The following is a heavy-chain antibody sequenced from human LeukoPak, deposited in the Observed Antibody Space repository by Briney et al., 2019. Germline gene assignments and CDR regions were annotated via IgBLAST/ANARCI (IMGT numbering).Heavy chain of an antibody. D-gene: IGHD3-9*01. CDR3: ARDTYYDILTGPSRLDV. J-gene: IGHJ6*04. CDR1: AFSVSSNY. CDR2: ISSSSSYI. V-gene: IGHV3-21*01. Sequence: GGSLRLSCVASAFSVSSNYMSWVRRAPRKGLEWVSSISSSSSYIYYADSVKGRFTISRDNAKNSLYLQMNSLRAEDTAVYYCARDTYYDILTGPSRLDVWGKGTTVTVSS.